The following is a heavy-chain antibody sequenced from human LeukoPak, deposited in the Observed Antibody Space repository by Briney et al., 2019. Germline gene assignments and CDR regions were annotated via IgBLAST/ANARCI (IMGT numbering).Heavy chain of an antibody. CDR2: ISSSSSSM. J-gene: IGHJ4*02. V-gene: IGHV3-48*01. CDR3: ASSTNPWH. D-gene: IGHD2-2*01. CDR1: GFTFSSNS. Sequence: PGGSLRLSCAASGFTFSSNSMNWVRQAPGKGLEWVSYISSSSSSMYYADSVKGRFTISRDNAKNSLYLQMNSLRAEDTAVYYCASSTNPWHWGQGTLVTVSS.